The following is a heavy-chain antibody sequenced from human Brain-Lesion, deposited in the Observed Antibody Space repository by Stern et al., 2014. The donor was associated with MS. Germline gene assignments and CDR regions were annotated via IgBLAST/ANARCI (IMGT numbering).Heavy chain of an antibody. D-gene: IGHD4-17*01. J-gene: IGHJ6*02. CDR1: RVRPRPPS. CDR2: ISSTTTYI. V-gene: IGHV3-21*01. CDR3: ARGYGDPYYRGLDV. Sequence: GGLGKRGGVPRTSRAAPRVRPRPPSGSLGRPAPRKGGGGVSSISSTTTYIYYVDSVKGRFTISRDNAKNSVFLQMNGLGADDTAVYYCARGYGDPYYRGLDVWGQGTTVTVSS.